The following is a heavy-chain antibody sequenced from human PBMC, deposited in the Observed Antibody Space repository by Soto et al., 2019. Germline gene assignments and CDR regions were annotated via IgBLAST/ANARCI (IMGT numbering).Heavy chain of an antibody. V-gene: IGHV4-31*03. CDR2: IYYSGST. D-gene: IGHD4-17*01. J-gene: IGHJ4*02. CDR1: GVSISSGGDY. Sequence: QVQLQESGPGLVKPSQTLSLTCTVSGVSISSGGDYWSLLRQQPGNGLEWIGYIYYSGSTYYNPSLKSRFTISVDTSKNQFSLKLSSVTAADTAVYYCARAKQADYGDYEGIDYWGQGTLVTVSS. CDR3: ARAKQADYGDYEGIDY.